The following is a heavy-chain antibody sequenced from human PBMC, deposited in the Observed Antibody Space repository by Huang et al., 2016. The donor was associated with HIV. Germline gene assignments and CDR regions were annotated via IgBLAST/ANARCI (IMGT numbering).Heavy chain of an antibody. CDR2: VNGGNGVT. J-gene: IGHJ4*02. Sequence: QVQLVQSGAQMKTPGASVEVSCKTSGYTFSDHPVHWLRQAPGQSLEWLGWVNGGNGVTKIAQRYQGRVTFTRDTSATTAYMDLRSLRSEDTAVYFCARGFRSGDYSNYIPPHYFDFWGQGTLVTVSS. CDR3: ARGFRSGDYSNYIPPHYFDF. V-gene: IGHV1-3*01. CDR1: GYTFSDHP. D-gene: IGHD3-10*01.